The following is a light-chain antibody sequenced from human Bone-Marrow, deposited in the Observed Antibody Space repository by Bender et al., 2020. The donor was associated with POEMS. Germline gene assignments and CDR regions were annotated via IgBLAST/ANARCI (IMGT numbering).Light chain of an antibody. Sequence: QSVVTQPPSLSEAPRQRVTISCSGSSSNIGNHGVNWYQQLPGEAPKLLIYYDDLLITGVSDRFSASKSGTSASLAISKRQSEDEALYYYSAWDDSMSGWVFGGGTKLTVL. CDR1: SSNIGNHG. V-gene: IGLV1-36*01. J-gene: IGLJ3*02. CDR3: SAWDDSMSGWV. CDR2: YDD.